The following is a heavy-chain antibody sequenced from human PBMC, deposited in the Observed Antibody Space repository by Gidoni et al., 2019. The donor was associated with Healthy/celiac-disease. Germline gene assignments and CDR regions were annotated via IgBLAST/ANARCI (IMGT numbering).Heavy chain of an antibody. V-gene: IGHV3-49*03. Sequence: EVQLVESGGGLAQPGRSLRLSCTASGFTFGDYPMRWFRQAPGKGLEWVGFIRSKAYGGTTEYAASVKGRFTISRDDSKSIAYLQMNSLKTEDTAVYYCTRALGAWYAKGTFMVGYWGQGTLVTVSA. J-gene: IGHJ4*02. CDR2: IRSKAYGGTT. CDR1: GFTFGDYP. CDR3: TRALGAWYAKGTFMVGY. D-gene: IGHD3-16*01.